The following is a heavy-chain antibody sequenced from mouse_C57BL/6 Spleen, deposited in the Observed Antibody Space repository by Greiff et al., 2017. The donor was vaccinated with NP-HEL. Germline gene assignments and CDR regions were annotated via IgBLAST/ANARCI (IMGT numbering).Heavy chain of an antibody. D-gene: IGHD2-3*01. Sequence: VQLQESGAELVKPGASVKISCKASGYAFSSYWMNWVKQRPGKGLEWIGQIYPGDGDTNYNGQFKGKATLTADKSSSTAYMQLSSLTSEDSAVYFCARDYDGYYDYWGQGTTLTVSS. V-gene: IGHV1-80*01. J-gene: IGHJ2*01. CDR1: GYAFSSYW. CDR2: IYPGDGDT. CDR3: ARDYDGYYDY.